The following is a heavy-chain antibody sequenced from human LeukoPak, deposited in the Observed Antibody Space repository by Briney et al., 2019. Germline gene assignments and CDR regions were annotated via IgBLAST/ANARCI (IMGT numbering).Heavy chain of an antibody. CDR3: ARTIAVADDAFDI. CDR1: GYTFTDYT. D-gene: IGHD6-19*01. Sequence: GASVKVSCKASGYTFTDYTMHWVRQAPGQRLEWMGWINAGNGNTKYSQKFQGRVTITRDTSASTAYMELSSLRSEDTAVYYCARTIAVADDAFDIWGQGTMVTVSS. J-gene: IGHJ3*02. V-gene: IGHV1-3*01. CDR2: INAGNGNT.